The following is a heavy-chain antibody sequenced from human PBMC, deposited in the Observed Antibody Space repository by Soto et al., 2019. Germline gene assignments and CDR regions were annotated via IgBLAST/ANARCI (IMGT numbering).Heavy chain of an antibody. Sequence: EVQLVESGGGLVQPGGSLRLSCAPSGFTVSNNYMSWVRQAPGKGLEWVSVIYSGGRTYYADSVKGRFTISRDNSKNTVYLQLNSLSAEDTAVYFCARDQLGSCWNMGWWYFDLWGRGTLVTVSS. J-gene: IGHJ2*01. CDR2: IYSGGRT. D-gene: IGHD6-13*01. CDR1: GFTVSNNY. CDR3: ARDQLGSCWNMGWWYFDL. V-gene: IGHV3-66*01.